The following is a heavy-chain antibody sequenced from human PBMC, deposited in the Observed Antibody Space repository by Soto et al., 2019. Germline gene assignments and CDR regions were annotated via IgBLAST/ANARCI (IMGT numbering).Heavy chain of an antibody. D-gene: IGHD4-4*01. J-gene: IGHJ6*02. CDR3: ARVVMTTVPASYYYGMDV. CDR1: GGTFSSYA. CDR2: IIPFIGTA. Sequence: QVQLVQSGAEVTKPGSSVTVSCKASGGTFSSYALSWVRQAPGQGLEWMGRIIPFIGTAHSAQKFQGRVTITADESTSTAYMELTSLRSEDTAVYYCARVVMTTVPASYYYGMDVWGQGTTATVSS. V-gene: IGHV1-69*18.